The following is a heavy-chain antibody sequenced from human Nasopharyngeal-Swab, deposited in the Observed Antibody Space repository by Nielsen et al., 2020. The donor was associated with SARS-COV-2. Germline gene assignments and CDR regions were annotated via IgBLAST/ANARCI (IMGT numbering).Heavy chain of an antibody. CDR1: GFTFSTCA. V-gene: IGHV3-30*18. J-gene: IGHJ4*02. CDR2: ISNDGSNK. Sequence: GESLKISCAASGFTFSTCAMNWVRQAPGKGLEWVAVISNDGSNKYYADSVKGRFTISRDNSKNTLYLQMNSLRTEDTAVYYCAKYYFDSSGYYYFDYWGQGTLVTVS. D-gene: IGHD3-22*01. CDR3: AKYYFDSSGYYYFDY.